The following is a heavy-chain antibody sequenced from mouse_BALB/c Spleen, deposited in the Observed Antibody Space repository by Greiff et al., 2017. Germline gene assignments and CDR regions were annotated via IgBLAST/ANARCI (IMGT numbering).Heavy chain of an antibody. CDR1: GYNFTSYW. V-gene: IGHV1-55*01. CDR3: ARSYDYWYFDV. D-gene: IGHD2-3*01. CDR2: IYPGSGST. J-gene: IGHJ1*01. Sequence: QVQLQQPGAELVKPGTSVKLSCKASGYNFTSYWINWVKLRPGQGLEWIGDIYPGSGSTNYNEKFKSKATLTVDTSSSTAYMQLSSLASEDSALYYCARSYDYWYFDVWGAGTTVTVSS.